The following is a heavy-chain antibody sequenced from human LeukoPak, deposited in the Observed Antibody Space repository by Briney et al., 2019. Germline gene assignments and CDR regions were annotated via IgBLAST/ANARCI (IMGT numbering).Heavy chain of an antibody. CDR1: GFTFSSYA. Sequence: GGSLRLSCAASGFTFSSYAMHWVRKAPGKGLEWGAFIRYDGSNKYYADSVKGRFTISRDNSKNTLYLQMNSLRAEDTAVYYCAKDLKGYCSSTSCYGAFDIWGQGTMVTVSS. CDR2: IRYDGSNK. CDR3: AKDLKGYCSSTSCYGAFDI. V-gene: IGHV3-30*02. J-gene: IGHJ3*02. D-gene: IGHD2-2*01.